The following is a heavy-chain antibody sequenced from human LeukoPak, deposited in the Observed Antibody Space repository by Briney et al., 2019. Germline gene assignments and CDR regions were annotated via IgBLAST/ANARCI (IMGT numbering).Heavy chain of an antibody. CDR3: YLYDSRYYFDY. V-gene: IGHV3-30-3*01. D-gene: IGHD4-11*01. CDR2: ISYDGSNK. Sequence: GGSLRLSCAASGFTFSSYAMHWVRQAPGKGLEWVAVISYDGSNKYYADSVKGRFTISRDDSKNTPYLQMSSLRAEDTAVYYCYLYDSRYYFDYWGQGTLVTVSS. CDR1: GFTFSSYA. J-gene: IGHJ4*02.